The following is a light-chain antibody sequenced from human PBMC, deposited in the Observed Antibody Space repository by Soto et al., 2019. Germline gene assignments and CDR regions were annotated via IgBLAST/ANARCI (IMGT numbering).Light chain of an antibody. CDR3: SSYRNSDTPVL. CDR1: SSDVGARKF. J-gene: IGLJ2*01. V-gene: IGLV2-14*01. Sequence: QSALTQPASVSGSPGQSITISCTGTSSDVGARKFVSWYQQHPGKAPKLIIYEVTNRPSGVSNRFSGSKSGNTASLTISGLQAEDEAEYYCSSYRNSDTPVLFGGGTKLTVL. CDR2: EVT.